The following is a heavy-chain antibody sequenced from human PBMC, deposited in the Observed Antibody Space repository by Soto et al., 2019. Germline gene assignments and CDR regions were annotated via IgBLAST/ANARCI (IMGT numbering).Heavy chain of an antibody. D-gene: IGHD2-2*01. CDR1: GFTFSSYA. J-gene: IGHJ4*02. Sequence: GGSLRLSCAASGFTFSSYAMSWVRQAPGKGLEWVSGISNSGGTTYYADSVKGRFTISRDNSKNTLFLQMNSLRAEDTAVYYCAKVSTQLIWAGNFGYWGQGTLVTVSS. CDR2: ISNSGGTT. CDR3: AKVSTQLIWAGNFGY. V-gene: IGHV3-23*01.